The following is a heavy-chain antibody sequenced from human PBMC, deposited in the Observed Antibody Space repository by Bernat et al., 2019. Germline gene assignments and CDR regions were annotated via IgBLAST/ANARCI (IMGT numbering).Heavy chain of an antibody. J-gene: IGHJ4*02. CDR3: ARGSGLVAIDY. CDR1: GFTFSSYG. D-gene: IGHD3-10*01. V-gene: IGHV3-33*01. Sequence: QVQLVESGGGVVQPGRSLRLPCAASGFTFSSYGMHWVRQAPGKGLEWVAVIWYDGSNKYYADSVKGRFTISRDNSKNTLYLQMNSLRAGDTAVYYCARGSGLVAIDYWGQGTLVTVSS. CDR2: IWYDGSNK.